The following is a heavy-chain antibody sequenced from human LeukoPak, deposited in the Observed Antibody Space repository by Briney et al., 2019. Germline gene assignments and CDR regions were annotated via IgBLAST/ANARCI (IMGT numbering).Heavy chain of an antibody. CDR2: ITGSGSNT. CDR1: GFTFSTYG. D-gene: IGHD6-19*01. Sequence: PGGSLRLSCAASGFTFSTYGMSWVRQAPGKGLEWVSAITGSGSNTYYADSVEGRFTTSRDNSKNTVYLQVNSLRAEDTAEYYCAKTSGWPYYFDYWGQGTLVTVSS. CDR3: AKTSGWPYYFDY. V-gene: IGHV3-23*01. J-gene: IGHJ4*02.